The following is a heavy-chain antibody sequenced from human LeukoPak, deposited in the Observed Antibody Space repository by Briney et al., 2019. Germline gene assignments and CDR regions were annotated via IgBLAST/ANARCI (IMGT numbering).Heavy chain of an antibody. CDR1: GFTFSSYG. CDR3: AKGHYSGWSSFDY. CDR2: IRYDGSNK. V-gene: IGHV3-30*02. J-gene: IGHJ4*02. Sequence: GGSLRLSCVASGFTFSSYGMHWVRQAPGKGLEWVAFIRYDGSNKYYADSVKGRFTISRDNSKNTLYLQMNSLRAEDTAVYYCAKGHYSGWSSFDYWGQGTLVTVSS. D-gene: IGHD6-19*01.